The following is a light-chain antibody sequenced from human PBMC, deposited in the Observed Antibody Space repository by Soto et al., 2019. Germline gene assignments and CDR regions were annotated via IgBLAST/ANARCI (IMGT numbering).Light chain of an antibody. J-gene: IGLJ1*01. Sequence: QSVLTQPASVSGSPGQTITIPCTGTSSDVGGYIYVSWYQQHPAKAPKLMIYDVTSRPSGVSYRFSGSKSGNTASRTISGLQAEDEADYYGSSYITSSSYVFGTGTKVTV. CDR2: DVT. V-gene: IGLV2-14*01. CDR1: SSDVGGYIY. CDR3: SSYITSSSYV.